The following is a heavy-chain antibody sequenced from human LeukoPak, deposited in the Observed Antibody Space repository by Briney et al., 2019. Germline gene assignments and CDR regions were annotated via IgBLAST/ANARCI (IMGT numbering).Heavy chain of an antibody. Sequence: PGGSLRLSCAASGFTFSIHFMHWVRQAPGKGLEWVTFIQGDGSNKYYADSFKGRFTISRDNSKNTLYLQMSSLRAEDTAIYYCAKDLSNSWSFDYWGQGILVTVSS. CDR3: AKDLSNSWSFDY. CDR2: IQGDGSNK. V-gene: IGHV3-30*02. J-gene: IGHJ4*02. CDR1: GFTFSIHF. D-gene: IGHD6-13*01.